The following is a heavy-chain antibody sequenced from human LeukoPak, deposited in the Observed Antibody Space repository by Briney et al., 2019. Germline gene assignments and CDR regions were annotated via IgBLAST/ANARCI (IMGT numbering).Heavy chain of an antibody. CDR3: ARDASPDTVTNRPPGKGGFDY. Sequence: GGSLRLSCAASGFTFSSYAMHWVRQAPGKGLEWVAVISYDGSNKYYADSVKGRFTISRDNSKNTLYLQMNSLRAEDTAVYYCARDASPDTVTNRPPGKGGFDYWGQGTLVTVSS. D-gene: IGHD4-17*01. CDR2: ISYDGSNK. J-gene: IGHJ4*02. CDR1: GFTFSSYA. V-gene: IGHV3-30*04.